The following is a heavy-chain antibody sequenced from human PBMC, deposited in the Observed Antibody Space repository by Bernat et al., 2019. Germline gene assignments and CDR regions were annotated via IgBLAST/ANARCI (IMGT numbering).Heavy chain of an antibody. J-gene: IGHJ4*02. CDR3: ARHSGQYQLLPFDY. CDR1: GGSISSSSYY. Sequence: QLQLQESGPGLVKPSETLSLTCTVSGGSISSSSYYWGWIRQPPGKGLEWIGSIYYSGSTYYNPSLKSRVTISVDTSKNQFSLKLSSVTAADTAVYYCARHSGQYQLLPFDYWGQGTLVTVSS. V-gene: IGHV4-39*01. D-gene: IGHD2-2*01. CDR2: IYYSGST.